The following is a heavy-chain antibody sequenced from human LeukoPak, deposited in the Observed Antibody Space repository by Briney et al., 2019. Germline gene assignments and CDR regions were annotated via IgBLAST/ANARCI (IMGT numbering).Heavy chain of an antibody. CDR3: ARDKGYSYGYNYYYYYMDV. J-gene: IGHJ6*03. D-gene: IGHD5-18*01. V-gene: IGHV1-69*13. CDR1: GGTFSSHA. Sequence: GASVKVSCKTPGGTFSSHAINWVRQAPGQGLEWMGGIIPIFGTANYAQKFQGRVTITADESTSTAYMELSSLRSEDTAVYYCARDKGYSYGYNYYYYYMDVWGKGTTVTVSS. CDR2: IIPIFGTA.